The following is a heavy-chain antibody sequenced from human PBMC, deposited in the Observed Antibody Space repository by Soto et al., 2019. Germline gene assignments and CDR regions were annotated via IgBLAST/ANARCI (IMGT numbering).Heavy chain of an antibody. J-gene: IGHJ4*02. CDR2: ISYDGSNK. Sequence: ESGGGVVQPGRSLRLSCAASGFTFSSYAMHWVRQAPGKGLEWVAAISYDGSNKYYVDSVKGRFTISRDNSKNTLYLQMNSLRAADTAVYYCARGPSSLTRFDYWGQGTLVTVSS. D-gene: IGHD2-2*01. V-gene: IGHV3-30-3*01. CDR1: GFTFSSYA. CDR3: ARGPSSLTRFDY.